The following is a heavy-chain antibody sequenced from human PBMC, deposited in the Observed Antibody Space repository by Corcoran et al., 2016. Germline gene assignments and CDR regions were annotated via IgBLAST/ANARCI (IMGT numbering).Heavy chain of an antibody. CDR3: ARHVYQLLFFPRQDNWFDP. J-gene: IGHJ5*02. V-gene: IGHV4-39*01. CDR2: IYYSGST. CDR1: GGSISSSSYY. D-gene: IGHD2-2*01. Sequence: QLQLQESGPGLVKPSETLSLTCTVSGGSISSSSYYWGWIRQPPGKGLEWIGSIYYSGSTYYNPSLKSRVTISVDTSKNQFSLKLSSVTAADTAVYYCARHVYQLLFFPRQDNWFDPWGQGTLVTVSS.